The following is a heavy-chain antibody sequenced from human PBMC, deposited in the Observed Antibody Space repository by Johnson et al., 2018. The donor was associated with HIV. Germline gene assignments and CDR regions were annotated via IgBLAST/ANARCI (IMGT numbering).Heavy chain of an antibody. J-gene: IGHJ3*02. Sequence: QVQLVESGGGVVQPGRSLRLSCAASGFTFSSYAMHWVRQAPGKGLEWVAVISFDGSYKYYADSVKGRFTLSRDSSKNTLYLQVNSLRAEDTAVYYCARDLYYYDTSGYYLNGPDAFDIWGQGTMVTVSS. CDR1: GFTFSSYA. CDR3: ARDLYYYDTSGYYLNGPDAFDI. D-gene: IGHD3-22*01. V-gene: IGHV3-30*04. CDR2: ISFDGSYK.